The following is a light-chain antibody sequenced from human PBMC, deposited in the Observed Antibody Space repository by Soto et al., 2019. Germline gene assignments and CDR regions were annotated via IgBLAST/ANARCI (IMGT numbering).Light chain of an antibody. CDR1: QTISSF. CDR3: QQVHSYPPS. CDR2: AAS. V-gene: IGKV1-9*01. J-gene: IGKJ4*01. Sequence: DIRLTQSPSFLSASVGDRVTITCRASQTISSFLAWFHQKPGKAPNLLIYAASTLQSGVPSRFSGSGSGTEFALTISSLQAEDFATYYCQQVHSYPPSFGGGTKVEI.